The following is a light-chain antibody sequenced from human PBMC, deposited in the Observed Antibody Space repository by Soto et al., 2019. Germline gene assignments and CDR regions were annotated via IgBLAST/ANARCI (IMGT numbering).Light chain of an antibody. CDR3: QQYNNWPPWT. J-gene: IGKJ1*01. Sequence: EIVMTQSPATLSVSPGERATLSCRASQSVSSNLAWYQQKPGQAPRLLIYGASTRATGVPARFSGSGSGTEFXXTXSSXXSEDFAVYYCQQYNNWPPWTFGQGTKVEIK. CDR2: GAS. CDR1: QSVSSN. V-gene: IGKV3-15*01.